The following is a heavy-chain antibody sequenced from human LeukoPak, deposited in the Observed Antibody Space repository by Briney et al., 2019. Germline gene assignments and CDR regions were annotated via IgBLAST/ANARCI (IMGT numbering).Heavy chain of an antibody. D-gene: IGHD5-18*01. Sequence: ASVKVSCKASGYTFTSYAMHWVRQAPGQRLEWMGWINAGNGNTKYSQKFQGRVTITRDTSASTAYMELSSLRSEDTAVYYCARASASYTAMVNWGQGTLVTVSS. CDR2: INAGNGNT. V-gene: IGHV1-3*01. J-gene: IGHJ4*02. CDR1: GYTFTSYA. CDR3: ARASASYTAMVN.